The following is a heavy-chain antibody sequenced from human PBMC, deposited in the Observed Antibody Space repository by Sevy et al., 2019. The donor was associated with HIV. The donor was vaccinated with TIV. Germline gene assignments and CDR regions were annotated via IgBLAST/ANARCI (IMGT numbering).Heavy chain of an antibody. CDR1: GFIVSSNY. CDR3: ARVGVISSGWFYFDY. Sequence: GGSLRLSCVASGFIVSSNYMSWVRQAPGKGLEWVSVIYSAGPKYYADSVKGRFTISRDNSKNTLYLQMNSLRADDTAVYYCARVGVISSGWFYFDYWGQGALVTVSS. V-gene: IGHV3-53*01. J-gene: IGHJ4*02. CDR2: IYSAGPK. D-gene: IGHD6-19*01.